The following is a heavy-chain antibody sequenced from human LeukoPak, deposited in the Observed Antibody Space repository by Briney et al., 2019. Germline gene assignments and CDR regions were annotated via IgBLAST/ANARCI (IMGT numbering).Heavy chain of an antibody. CDR3: ARDFVEFDY. CDR1: GFTFSHYW. J-gene: IGHJ4*02. Sequence: GGSLRLSCAASGFTFSHYWMHWVRQAPGKGLVWVSRINSDGNTTSYADSVKGRFTVSRDNAKNTLYLQMNSLRAEDTAVYYRARDFVEFDYWGQGTLVTVSS. CDR2: INSDGNTT. V-gene: IGHV3-74*01. D-gene: IGHD6-6*01.